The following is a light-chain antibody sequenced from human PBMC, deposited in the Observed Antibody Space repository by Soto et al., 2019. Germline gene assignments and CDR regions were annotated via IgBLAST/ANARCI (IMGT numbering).Light chain of an antibody. V-gene: IGLV1-47*01. J-gene: IGLJ3*02. CDR2: FDS. CDR3: ATWDDSLSGPV. CDR1: TSNIGTNF. Sequence: QSVLTQPPSASGTPGQRVTISCSGATSNIGTNFVYWYQQFPGTAPKLLLYFDSQRPSGVPDRFSGSRSGNSASLAISGLRPEDEADYHCATWDDSLSGPVFGGGTKVTVL.